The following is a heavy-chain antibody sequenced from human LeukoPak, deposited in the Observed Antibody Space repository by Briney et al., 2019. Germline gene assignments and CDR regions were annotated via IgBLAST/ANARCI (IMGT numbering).Heavy chain of an antibody. CDR3: ARTRVTMIRGGRIDY. Sequence: SETLSLTRAGYRGSFSDFYWTWIRQPPGRGLEWIGEINYSGSTNYNPSLKSRVTILVDTSKNQFSLNLGSVTAADTAVYYCARTRVTMIRGGRIDYWGQGTLVTVSS. CDR1: RGSFSDFY. V-gene: IGHV4-34*01. J-gene: IGHJ4*02. CDR2: INYSGST. D-gene: IGHD3-10*01.